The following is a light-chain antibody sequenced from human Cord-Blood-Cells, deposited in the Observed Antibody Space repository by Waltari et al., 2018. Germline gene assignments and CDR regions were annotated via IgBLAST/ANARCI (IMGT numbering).Light chain of an antibody. Sequence: QSVLTQPPSASGTPGQRVTISCSGSSSNIGSNFLYWYHQLPGTAPQLLIYRNTLRRSEGSDGSSRSKTVTSASLGISVLRCEKEGEFNCAAWKDGLSGRVFGGGTKLTVL. CDR1: SSNIGSNF. V-gene: IGLV1-47*01. CDR3: AAWKDGLSGRV. CDR2: RNT. J-gene: IGLJ3*02.